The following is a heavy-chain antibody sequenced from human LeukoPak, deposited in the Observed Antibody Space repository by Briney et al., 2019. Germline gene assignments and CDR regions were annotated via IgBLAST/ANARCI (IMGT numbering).Heavy chain of an antibody. CDR1: GFTFSRYA. CDR3: AKDGIMFDY. J-gene: IGHJ4*02. CDR2: IIGSGGST. D-gene: IGHD3-16*01. Sequence: GGSLRLSCAASGFTFSRYAMSWVRQAPGKGLEWVSAIIGSGGSTYYADSVKGRVTISRDNSKNTLYMQMNSLRAEDTAVYYCAKDGIMFDYWGQGTLVTVSS. V-gene: IGHV3-23*01.